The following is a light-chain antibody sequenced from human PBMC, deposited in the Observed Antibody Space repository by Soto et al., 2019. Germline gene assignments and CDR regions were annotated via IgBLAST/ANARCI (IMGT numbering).Light chain of an antibody. V-gene: IGLV2-14*01. CDR1: KFDIGRYDY. J-gene: IGLJ2*01. Sequence: QSALTQPASVSESPGQTITISCAGTKFDIGRYDYVSWYRQHPGEAPKLIIFEVNNRPSGVSNRFSGSKSGNTASLTIFGLQVEDEALDLCSSYTSASALGIFGGGTKLTVL. CDR3: SSYTSASALGI. CDR2: EVN.